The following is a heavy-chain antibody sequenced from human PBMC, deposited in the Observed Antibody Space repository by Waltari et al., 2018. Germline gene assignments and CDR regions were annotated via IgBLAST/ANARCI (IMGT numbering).Heavy chain of an antibody. Sequence: QVQLHESGPGLVPPSETLSLACSVSGDSVVSNYLSWIRQSAGKGMEWIGRIYVGGTTNYNPALSGRVSMSVDMSKNQIFLKIMSVTAADTGVYYCARETRHGDWFDPWGQGTLVTVSS. CDR3: ARETRHGDWFDP. D-gene: IGHD3-16*01. J-gene: IGHJ5*02. V-gene: IGHV4-4*07. CDR1: GDSVVSNY. CDR2: IYVGGTT.